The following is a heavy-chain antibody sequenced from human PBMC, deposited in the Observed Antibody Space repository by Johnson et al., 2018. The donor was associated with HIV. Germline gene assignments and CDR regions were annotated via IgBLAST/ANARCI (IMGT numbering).Heavy chain of an antibody. CDR2: VSYDGTNE. J-gene: IGHJ3*02. Sequence: QVQLVESGGGVVQPGRSLRLSCAVSGFTFSSYGMHWVRQAPGKGLEWVAFVSYDGTNEFYADSVKGRFTISRDNSKNTLYLQMNSLRAEDTAVYYCARDQRGDIIPTTYDAFDIWGQGTMVTVSS. D-gene: IGHD5-12*01. V-gene: IGHV3-30*03. CDR1: GFTFSSYG. CDR3: ARDQRGDIIPTTYDAFDI.